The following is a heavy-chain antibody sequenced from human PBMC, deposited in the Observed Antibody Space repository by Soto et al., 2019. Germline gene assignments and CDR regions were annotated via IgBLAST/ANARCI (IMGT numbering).Heavy chain of an antibody. CDR3: ARADGEYPMYYYYYYMDV. CDR1: GYTFTSYG. CDR2: ISAYNGNT. Sequence: QVQLVQSGAEVKKPGASVKVYCKASGYTFTSYGISWVRQAPGQGLEWMGWISAYNGNTNYAQKLQGRVTMTTDTPTITAYMELRSLISDDTAVYYCARADGEYPMYYYYYYMDVWGKGPTVTVSS. D-gene: IGHD4-17*01. J-gene: IGHJ6*03. V-gene: IGHV1-18*01.